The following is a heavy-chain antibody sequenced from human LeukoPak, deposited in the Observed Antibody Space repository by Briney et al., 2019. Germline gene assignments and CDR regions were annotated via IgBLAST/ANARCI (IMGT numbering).Heavy chain of an antibody. V-gene: IGHV3-33*01. CDR2: IWADGSQK. CDR1: GFSFSTYG. D-gene: IGHD2-21*02. J-gene: IGHJ4*02. Sequence: GGSLRLSCAASGFSFSTYGMHWVSQAPGKGPEWVAAIWADGSQKYYADSVTGRVTISRDNPKNTLYLQVNSLRAEDTAVYYCARLVFDGDWYVDFWGQGTLVTVSS. CDR3: ARLVFDGDWYVDF.